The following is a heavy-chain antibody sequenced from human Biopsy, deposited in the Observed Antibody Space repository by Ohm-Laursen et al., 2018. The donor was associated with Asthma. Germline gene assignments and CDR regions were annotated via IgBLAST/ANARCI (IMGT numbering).Heavy chain of an antibody. CDR2: MSVYNGNT. D-gene: IGHD3-10*01. CDR3: ARAVDYSHYYGIDV. V-gene: IGHV1-18*01. Sequence: ASVTVSCKTSGYTFNSAGITWVRQAPGQGLEWMGWMSVYNGNTKVAQKLQDRVTMITDTSTSTTYMELRSLRSDDTAVYFCARAVDYSHYYGIDVWGQGTTVTVS. CDR1: GYTFNSAG. J-gene: IGHJ6*02.